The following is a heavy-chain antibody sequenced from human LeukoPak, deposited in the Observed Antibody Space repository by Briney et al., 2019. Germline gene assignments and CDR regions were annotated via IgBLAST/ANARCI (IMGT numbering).Heavy chain of an antibody. Sequence: PSQTLSLTCTVSGGSISSGGYYWSWIRQPPGKGLEWIGYIYYSGSTNYNPSLKSRVTISVDTSKNQFSLKLSSVTAADTAVYYCARAAQGAVTTLYYYYGMDVWGQGTTVTVSS. CDR1: GGSISSGGYY. CDR3: ARAAQGAVTTLYYYYGMDV. D-gene: IGHD4-17*01. J-gene: IGHJ6*02. V-gene: IGHV4-61*08. CDR2: IYYSGST.